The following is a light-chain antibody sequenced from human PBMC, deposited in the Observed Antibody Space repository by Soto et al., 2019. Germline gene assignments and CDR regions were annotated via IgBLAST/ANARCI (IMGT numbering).Light chain of an antibody. J-gene: IGKJ2*01. V-gene: IGKV1-5*03. CDR1: QSISSW. CDR2: KAS. Sequence: DIQMTQSPSTLSASVGDKVTITCRASQSISSWLAWYQQKPGKAPKLLIYKASTLESGVPSNFSGSGSGTEFTLSISSLQPEDFATYYCQQSYSMPYTFGQGTKVDNK. CDR3: QQSYSMPYT.